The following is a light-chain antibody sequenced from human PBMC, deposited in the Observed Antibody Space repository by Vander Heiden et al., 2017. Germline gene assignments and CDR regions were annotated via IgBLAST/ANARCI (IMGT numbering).Light chain of an antibody. CDR2: KDS. Sequence: SYELPQPPPVSVSPGQTARIPCLGAALPKQYAYWYQQKPGQAPVLVIYKDSERPSGIPERFSGSSSGTTVTLTISGVQAEDEADYYCQSADSSGTYVVFGGGTKLTVL. V-gene: IGLV3-25*03. CDR3: QSADSSGTYVV. CDR1: ALPKQY. J-gene: IGLJ2*01.